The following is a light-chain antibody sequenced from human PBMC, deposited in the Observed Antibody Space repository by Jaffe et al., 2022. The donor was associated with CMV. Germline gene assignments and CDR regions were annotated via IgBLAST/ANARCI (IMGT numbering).Light chain of an antibody. Sequence: DIQMSQSPSSVSASVGDRVTITCRASQDINDWLAWYQQKPGKAPKLLIYAASNLQNGVPSRFSGSGSGTYFTLTISSLQPEDFAMYYCQQGESLPLTFGGGTKVQSK. CDR2: AAS. CDR3: QQGESLPLT. CDR1: QDINDW. J-gene: IGKJ4*01. V-gene: IGKV1-12*01.